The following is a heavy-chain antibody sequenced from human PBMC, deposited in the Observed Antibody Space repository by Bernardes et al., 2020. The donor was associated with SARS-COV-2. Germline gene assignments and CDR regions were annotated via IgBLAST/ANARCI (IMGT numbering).Heavy chain of an antibody. CDR2: ISNDGNNT. D-gene: IGHD1-26*01. J-gene: IGHJ5*02. CDR3: ARRPPYRKVVDDSIVS. Sequence: GGSLRLSCAASEITFHNYAMQWVRQAPGKGLEWVAGISNDGNNTYYADSVKGRFTISRDNAKITLYLQMNSLRVDDTAVYYCARRPPYRKVVDDSIVSWGQGTLVTVSS. V-gene: IGHV3-30-3*01. CDR1: EITFHNYA.